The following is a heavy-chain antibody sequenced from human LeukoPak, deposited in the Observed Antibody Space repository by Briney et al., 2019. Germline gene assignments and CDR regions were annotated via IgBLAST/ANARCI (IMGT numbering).Heavy chain of an antibody. Sequence: SETLSLTCAVSGASISTSHWWSWVRQPPGKGLEWIGEIYHNGRTNYNPPLKSRVTISVDNPKNQFSLKVNSVTAADTAVYYCARSLSQVRSTGFDYWGQGTLVTVSS. V-gene: IGHV4-4*02. CDR3: ARSLSQVRSTGFDY. J-gene: IGHJ4*02. D-gene: IGHD4-17*01. CDR1: GASISTSHW. CDR2: IYHNGRT.